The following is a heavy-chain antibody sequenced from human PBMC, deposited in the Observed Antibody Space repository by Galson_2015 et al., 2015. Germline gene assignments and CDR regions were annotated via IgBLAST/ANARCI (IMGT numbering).Heavy chain of an antibody. D-gene: IGHD3-10*01. CDR1: GFSLTTSGVG. Sequence: PALVKPTQTLTLTCTFSGFSLTTSGVGVGWIRQPPGKALEWLALIDWDDDKYYSTSLKTRLTISKDTSKNQVVLTMTNMDPVDTATYYCARVWNYYGSGSRCGAFDIWGQGTMVTVSS. J-gene: IGHJ3*02. V-gene: IGHV2-70*01. CDR3: ARVWNYYGSGSRCGAFDI. CDR2: IDWDDDK.